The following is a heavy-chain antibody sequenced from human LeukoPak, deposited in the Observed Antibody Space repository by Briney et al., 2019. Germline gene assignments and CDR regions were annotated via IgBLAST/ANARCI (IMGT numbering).Heavy chain of an antibody. CDR1: GGTFSTYV. CDR3: ARGRSSWYGDWFDP. Sequence: ASVKVSCKASGGTFSTYVFSWVRQAPGQGLEWMGRIIPLLDETDYAQKFQGRVTMTRNTSISTAYMELSSLRSEDTAVYYCARGRSSWYGDWFDPWGQGTLVTVSS. CDR2: IIPLLDET. D-gene: IGHD6-13*01. J-gene: IGHJ5*02. V-gene: IGHV1-8*01.